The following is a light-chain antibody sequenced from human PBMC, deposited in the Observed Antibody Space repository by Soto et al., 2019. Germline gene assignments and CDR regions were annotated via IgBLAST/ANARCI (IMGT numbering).Light chain of an antibody. CDR3: QKNNSAQRT. CDR1: ENIRNY. CDR2: LAS. J-gene: IGKJ1*01. V-gene: IGKV1-39*01. Sequence: DIQMTQSPSSLSASVGDRVTITCRASENIRNYLHWYQQRPGKAPNLLIYLASSLQSGVPSRFSGSGSWREFSLTISSLQPEDVPTYYCQKNNSAQRTVGQGTKVDIK.